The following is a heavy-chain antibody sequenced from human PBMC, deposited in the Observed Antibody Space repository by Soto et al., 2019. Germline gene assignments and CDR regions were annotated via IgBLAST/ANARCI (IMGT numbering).Heavy chain of an antibody. CDR1: AGSISSGDYY. CDR2: IYYSGST. V-gene: IGHV4-30-4*01. CDR3: DRERPDGSRLDP. D-gene: IGHD6-13*01. Sequence: QVQLQESGPGLVKPSQTLSLTCTVSAGSISSGDYYWSWIRQPPGKGLEWIGSIYYSGSTYYNPSLKSRVTISVATPKTQFSLELSSVTAAATAVYYCDRERPDGSRLDPWGQGTLVTVSS. J-gene: IGHJ5*02.